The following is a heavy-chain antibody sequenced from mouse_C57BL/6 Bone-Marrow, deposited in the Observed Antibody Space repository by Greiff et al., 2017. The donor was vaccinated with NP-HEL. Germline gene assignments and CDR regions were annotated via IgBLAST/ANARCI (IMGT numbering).Heavy chain of an antibody. Sequence: QVQLQQPGAELVMPGASVKLSGKASGYTFTSYWMHWVKQRPGQGLEWIGEIDPSDSYTNYNQKFKGKSTLTVDKSSSTAYMQLSSLTSEDSAVYYCARGVVARYFDVWGTGTTVTVSS. CDR1: GYTFTSYW. V-gene: IGHV1-69*01. CDR2: IDPSDSYT. CDR3: ARGVVARYFDV. J-gene: IGHJ1*03. D-gene: IGHD1-1*01.